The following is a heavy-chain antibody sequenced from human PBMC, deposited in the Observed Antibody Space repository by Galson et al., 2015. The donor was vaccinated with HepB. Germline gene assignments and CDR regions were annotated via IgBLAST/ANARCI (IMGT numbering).Heavy chain of an antibody. D-gene: IGHD3-10*01. CDR2: IIPIFGAA. V-gene: IGHV1-69*13. CDR3: ARGRSSLPSRPPYFDS. J-gene: IGHJ4*02. CDR1: GGTFSNYD. Sequence: SVKVSCKASGGTFSNYDISWVRQAPGQGLEWMGRIIPIFGAANYAQKFQGRVTITADEATSTAYMELSSLRSEDTAVYYCARGRSSLPSRPPYFDSWGQGTLVTVSP.